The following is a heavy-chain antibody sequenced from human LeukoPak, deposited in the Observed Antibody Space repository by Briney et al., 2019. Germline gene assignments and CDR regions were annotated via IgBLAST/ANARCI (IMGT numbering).Heavy chain of an antibody. V-gene: IGHV1-2*02. CDR1: GYTFTDYY. CDR2: INPNSGGT. Sequence: GASVKVSCKASGYTFTDYYMDWVRQAPGQGLEWMGWINPNSGGTKYAQKFQGRVTMTRDTSISTVYMELSRLRSDDTAVDYCVRGLRDYGVYWGQGTLVAVSS. CDR3: VRGLRDYGVY. D-gene: IGHD4-17*01. J-gene: IGHJ4*02.